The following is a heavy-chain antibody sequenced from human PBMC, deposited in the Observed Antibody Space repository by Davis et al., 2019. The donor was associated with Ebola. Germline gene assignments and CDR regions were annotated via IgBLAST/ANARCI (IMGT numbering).Heavy chain of an antibody. V-gene: IGHV1-3*01. D-gene: IGHD3-3*01. Sequence: ASVKVSCKASGYTFTSYAMHWVRQAPGQRLEWMGWINAGNGNTKYAQKFQGRVTMTRDTSTSTAYMELRSLRSDDTAVYYCARMPFWSGYLYCFEYWGQGTQVTVSS. CDR3: ARMPFWSGYLYCFEY. CDR1: GYTFTSYA. J-gene: IGHJ4*02. CDR2: INAGNGNT.